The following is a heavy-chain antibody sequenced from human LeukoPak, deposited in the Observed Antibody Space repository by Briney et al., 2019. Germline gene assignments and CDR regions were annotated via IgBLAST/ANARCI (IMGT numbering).Heavy chain of an antibody. V-gene: IGHV1-2*05. CDR3: AVRRGNVETRFDY. D-gene: IGHD3-16*01. CDR1: GYTFTGYY. CDR2: INPNSGGT. J-gene: IGHJ4*02. Sequence: RASVKVSCKASGYTFTGYYMHWVRQAPGQGREWVGRINPNSGGTNYAQKFQGRVTMTRDTSINTAYMELNRLRSDDTDVYYCAVRRGNVETRFDYWGQETLVTVSS.